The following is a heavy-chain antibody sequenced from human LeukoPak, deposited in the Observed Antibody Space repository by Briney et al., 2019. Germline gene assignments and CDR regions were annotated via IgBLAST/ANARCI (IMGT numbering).Heavy chain of an antibody. V-gene: IGHV4-4*07. J-gene: IGHJ4*02. CDR2: IHTSGST. D-gene: IGHD6-19*01. CDR3: VRRDISSGWSFDY. CDR1: GGSISNYH. Sequence: PSETLSLTCTVSGGSISNYHWSWIRQPAGKGLEWIGQIHTSGSTNYNPPLKSRVTMSIDTTEDQVSLTIRSVTAADTAFYYCVRRDISSGWSFDYWGQGTLVTVSS.